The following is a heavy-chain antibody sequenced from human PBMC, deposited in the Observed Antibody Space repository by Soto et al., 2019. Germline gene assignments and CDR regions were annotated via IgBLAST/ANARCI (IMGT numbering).Heavy chain of an antibody. J-gene: IGHJ4*02. Sequence: QLQLQESGAGLVKPSQTLSLTCAVSGGSISSGGYSCNWIRQPPWKGLERIGYIYHSGSTYYNPSLKSRVTISVDRSKNQFSLKLSSVPAADTAVYYCARGMTTVTTFDYWGQGTLVTVSS. V-gene: IGHV4-30-2*01. CDR3: ARGMTTVTTFDY. CDR1: GGSISSGGYS. D-gene: IGHD4-17*01. CDR2: IYHSGST.